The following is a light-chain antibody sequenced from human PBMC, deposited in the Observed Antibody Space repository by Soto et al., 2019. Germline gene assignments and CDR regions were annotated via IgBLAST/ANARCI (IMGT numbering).Light chain of an antibody. CDR1: SSDVGGYNY. V-gene: IGLV2-11*01. Sequence: QSVLTQPRSVSGSPGQSVTLSCTGTSSDVGGYNYVSWYQQHPGKVPKLMIYDVTKRPSGVPDRFSGSKSGNTASLTISGLQAEDEADYYCCSYAGSYTYVFGTGTKVTVL. CDR3: CSYAGSYTYV. CDR2: DVT. J-gene: IGLJ1*01.